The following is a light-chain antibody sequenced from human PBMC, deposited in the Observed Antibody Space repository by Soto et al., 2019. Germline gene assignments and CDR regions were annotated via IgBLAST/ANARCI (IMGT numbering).Light chain of an antibody. Sequence: QSALTQPASVSGSPGQSITISCTGTSSDVGGYNHVSWYQHSPGKAPKLILFAVSDRPSGVSHRFSGSKSGNTASLTISGLQAEDEADYYWCSYTRLSTLVFGGGTKVIVL. V-gene: IGLV2-14*01. CDR3: CSYTRLSTLV. CDR2: AVS. J-gene: IGLJ2*01. CDR1: SSDVGGYNH.